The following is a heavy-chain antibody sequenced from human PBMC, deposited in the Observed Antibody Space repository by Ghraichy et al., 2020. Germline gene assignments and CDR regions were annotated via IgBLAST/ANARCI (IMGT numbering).Heavy chain of an antibody. CDR2: IYNTVNT. D-gene: IGHD4-23*01. V-gene: IGHV4-59*01. CDR1: GGSISSYY. CDR3: ARDSYGGKIDY. J-gene: IGHJ4*02. Sequence: SETLSLTCTVSGGSISSYYWSWIRQPPGKGLEWIGHIYNTVNTNYNASLKSRINISIDTSKKQISLNLNSVTAADTAVYYCARDSYGGKIDYWGQGTLVIVSS.